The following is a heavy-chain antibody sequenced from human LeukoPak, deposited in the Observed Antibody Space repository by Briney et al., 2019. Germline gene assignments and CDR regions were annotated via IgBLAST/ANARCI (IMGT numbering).Heavy chain of an antibody. CDR3: ARDSSGYDEMIDY. CDR1: GFTFSSYG. CDR2: IWYDGSNK. Sequence: PGGSLRLSCAASGFTFSSYGMHWVRQAPGKGLEWVAVIWYDGSNKYYADSVKGRFTISRDNSKNTLYLQMNSLRAEDTAVYYCARDSSGYDEMIDYWGQGTLVTVSS. V-gene: IGHV3-33*01. D-gene: IGHD5-12*01. J-gene: IGHJ4*02.